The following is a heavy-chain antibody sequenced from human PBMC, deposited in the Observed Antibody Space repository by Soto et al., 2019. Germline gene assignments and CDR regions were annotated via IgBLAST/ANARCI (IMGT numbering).Heavy chain of an antibody. Sequence: SWSLSITCTVCGGSVSSSSYYWGWVRQPPGKGLEWIGSVYYSGSTYYNPSLESRVTISVDKSKNQFSLKLMSLSAADTAVYYCGRLEGLATISYYFDYWGQGALVTVSS. D-gene: IGHD3-9*01. CDR1: GGSVSSSSYY. CDR3: GRLEGLATISYYFDY. J-gene: IGHJ4*02. CDR2: VYYSGST. V-gene: IGHV4-39*01.